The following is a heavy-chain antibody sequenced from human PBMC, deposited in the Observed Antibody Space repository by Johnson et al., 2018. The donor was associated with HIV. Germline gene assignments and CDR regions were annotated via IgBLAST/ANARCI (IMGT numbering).Heavy chain of an antibody. Sequence: MLLVESGGGLVQPGGSLRLSCAASAFSFSNYWMTWVRQAPGQGLEWVANINQDGSAKYYVDSVKGRYTISRDNSKNTLYLQMNSLRAEDTAVYYCANTSPGSGSFGAFDIWGQGTMVTVSS. J-gene: IGHJ3*02. CDR1: AFSFSNYW. CDR2: INQDGSAK. CDR3: ANTSPGSGSFGAFDI. V-gene: IGHV3-7*01. D-gene: IGHD3-10*01.